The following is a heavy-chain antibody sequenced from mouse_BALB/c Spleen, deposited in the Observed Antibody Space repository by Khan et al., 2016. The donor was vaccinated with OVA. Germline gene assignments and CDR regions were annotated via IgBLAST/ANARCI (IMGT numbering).Heavy chain of an antibody. J-gene: IGHJ1*01. CDR1: GYTFTEYT. CDR2: FNPNNGGT. V-gene: IGHV1-22*01. Sequence: EVQLQQSGPELVKPGASVKISCKTSGYTFTEYTMHWVKQSHGKSLEWIGRFNPNNGGTSYNQKFKGRATLTVDESSSTAYMELRSLTSEDSAVYYCARRDYYAYNWYFDFWGAGTTVTVSS. CDR3: ARRDYYAYNWYFDF. D-gene: IGHD1-2*01.